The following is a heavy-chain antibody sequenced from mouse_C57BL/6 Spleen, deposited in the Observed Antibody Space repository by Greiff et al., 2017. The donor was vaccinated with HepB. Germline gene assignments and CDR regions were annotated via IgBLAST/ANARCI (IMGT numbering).Heavy chain of an antibody. CDR2: ISYSGIT. J-gene: IGHJ2*01. V-gene: IGHV3-8*01. Sequence: VQLKESGPGLAKPSPTLSLTCSVPGYSITRDYWNWIRKFPGNKLEYMGYISYSGITYYNPSLKSRISITRDTSKNQYYLQLNSVTTEDTATYYCARSLAYYFDYWGQGTTLTVSS. CDR3: ARSLAYYFDY. CDR1: GYSITRDY.